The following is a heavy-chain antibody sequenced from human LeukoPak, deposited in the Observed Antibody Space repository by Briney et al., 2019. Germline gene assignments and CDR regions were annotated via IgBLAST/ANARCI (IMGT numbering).Heavy chain of an antibody. Sequence: GVLRLSCAASGFTFSSYGMHWVRQAPGKGLEWVAFIRYDGSNKYYADSVKGRFTISRDNSKNTLYLQMNSLRAEDTAVYYCARDGSGRVPEMSATDYWGQGTLVTVYS. J-gene: IGHJ4*02. V-gene: IGHV3-30*02. CDR1: GFTFSSYG. D-gene: IGHD3-10*01. CDR2: IRYDGSNK. CDR3: ARDGSGRVPEMSATDY.